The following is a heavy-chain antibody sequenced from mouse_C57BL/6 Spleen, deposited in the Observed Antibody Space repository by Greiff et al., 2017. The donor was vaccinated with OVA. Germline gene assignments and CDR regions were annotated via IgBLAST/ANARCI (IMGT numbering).Heavy chain of an antibody. CDR1: GFSLTSYG. Sequence: VQLKESGPGLVAPSQSLSITCTVSGFSLTSYGVHWVRQPPGKGLEWLVVIWSDGSTTYNSALKSRLSISKDNSKSQVFLKMNSLQTDDTAMYYCARHVPYYYGSSYYAMDYWGQGTSVTVSS. V-gene: IGHV2-6-1*01. D-gene: IGHD1-1*01. CDR3: ARHVPYYYGSSYYAMDY. J-gene: IGHJ4*01. CDR2: IWSDGST.